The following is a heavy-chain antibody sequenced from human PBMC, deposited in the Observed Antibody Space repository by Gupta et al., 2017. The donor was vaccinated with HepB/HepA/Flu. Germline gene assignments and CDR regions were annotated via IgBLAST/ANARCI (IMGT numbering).Heavy chain of an antibody. V-gene: IGHV5-51*01. CDR3: ARADYSSYGPHN. D-gene: IGHD4-11*01. CDR1: GYSFTTYW. J-gene: IGHJ4*02. Sequence: EVQLVQSGAEVKKPGASLKISCQGSGYSFTTYWIGWVRQLPGKGLEWMGIIYPGDSDTRYSPPFQGQVTISADKSTRTAYLQWSSLKASDTAMYYCARADYSSYGPHNWGQGTLVTVSS. CDR2: IYPGDSDT.